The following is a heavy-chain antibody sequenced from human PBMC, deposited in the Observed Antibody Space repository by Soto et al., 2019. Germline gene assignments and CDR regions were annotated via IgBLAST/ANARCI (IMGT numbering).Heavy chain of an antibody. V-gene: IGHV3-74*01. J-gene: IGHJ6*02. Sequence: GGSLRLSCAASGFTFSTNWMHWVRQAPGKGLVWVSRINSDGSSTSYADSVKGRFTISRDNSKNTLYLQMNSLRAEDTAVYYCAKGGYSYGRHYGMDVWGQGTTVNVSS. CDR2: INSDGSST. CDR3: AKGGYSYGRHYGMDV. CDR1: GFTFSTNW. D-gene: IGHD5-18*01.